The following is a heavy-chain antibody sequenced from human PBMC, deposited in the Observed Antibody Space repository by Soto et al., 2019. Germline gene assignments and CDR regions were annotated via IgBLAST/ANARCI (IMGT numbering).Heavy chain of an antibody. Sequence: QVQLVQSAAEVKKPGASVRVSCKASGYTFIRYGIAWVRQAPGQGLAWMGWISPYNDYTIYAQKLQGRVTMTADTSTRTVYMGLRGLKSDDTAVYSCARGGYYDDTWGKLSHYGLDVWGQGTSVTVSS. V-gene: IGHV1-18*01. CDR3: ARGGYYDDTWGKLSHYGLDV. D-gene: IGHD3-16*01. J-gene: IGHJ6*02. CDR2: ISPYNDYT. CDR1: GYTFIRYG.